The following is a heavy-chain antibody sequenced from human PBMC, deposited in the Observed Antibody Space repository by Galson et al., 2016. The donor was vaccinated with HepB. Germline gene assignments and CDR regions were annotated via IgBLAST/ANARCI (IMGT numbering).Heavy chain of an antibody. CDR3: AKDISAYYYYGMVV. CDR2: ITSNRGRI. V-gene: IGHV3-9*01. J-gene: IGHJ6*02. CDR1: GFTFEDYA. Sequence: SLRLSCAASGFTFEDYAMHWVRQAPGKGLEWVSSITSNRGRIDYAASVKGRFTISRDNAKNSLYLQMNSLRTEDTALYYCAKDISAYYYYGMVVWGQVTTVTVSS.